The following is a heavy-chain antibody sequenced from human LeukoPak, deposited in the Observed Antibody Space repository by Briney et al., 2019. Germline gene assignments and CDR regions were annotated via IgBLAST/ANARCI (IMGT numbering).Heavy chain of an antibody. CDR1: GFTVSSNY. V-gene: IGHV3-53*01. D-gene: IGHD6-13*01. CDR2: IYSGGST. CDR3: ARHFGYSGYSSSWDIYYYYMDV. Sequence: GGSLRLSCAASGFTVSSNYMSWVRQAPGKGLEWASVIYSGGSTYYADSVKGRFTISRDNSKNTLYLQMNSLRAEDTAVYYCARHFGYSGYSSSWDIYYYYMDVWGKGTTVTVSS. J-gene: IGHJ6*03.